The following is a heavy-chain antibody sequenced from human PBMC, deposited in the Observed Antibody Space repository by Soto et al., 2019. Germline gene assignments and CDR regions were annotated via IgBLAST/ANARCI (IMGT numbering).Heavy chain of an antibody. CDR3: ARAGQYGVGFDY. CDR2: IWYDGSNK. J-gene: IGHJ4*02. CDR1: GFTFSSYG. V-gene: IGHV3-33*01. D-gene: IGHD4-17*01. Sequence: GGSLRLSCAASGFTFSSYGMHWVRQAPGKGLEWVAVIWYDGSNKYYADSVKGRFTISRDNSKNTLYLQMNSLRAEDTAVDYCARAGQYGVGFDYWGQGTLVTVSS.